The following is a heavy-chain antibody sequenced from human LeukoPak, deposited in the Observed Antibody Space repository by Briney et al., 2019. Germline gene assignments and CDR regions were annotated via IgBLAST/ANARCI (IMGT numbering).Heavy chain of an antibody. CDR1: GGSISSGSYY. V-gene: IGHV4-61*02. Sequence: SQTLSLTCTVSGGSISSGSYYWSWIRQPAGKGLEWIGRIYTSGSTNYNPSLKSRVTISVDTSKNQFSLKLSSVTAADTAVYYCARDHSGCSSTSCYSSWFDPWGQGTLVTVSS. CDR2: IYTSGST. D-gene: IGHD2-2*02. CDR3: ARDHSGCSSTSCYSSWFDP. J-gene: IGHJ5*02.